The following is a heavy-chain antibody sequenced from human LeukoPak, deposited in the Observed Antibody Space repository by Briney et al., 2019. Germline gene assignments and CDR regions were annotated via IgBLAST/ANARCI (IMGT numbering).Heavy chain of an antibody. V-gene: IGHV1-46*01. Sequence: ASVKVSRKAAGYRFTSHYMHWVRQAPGQGLEWLGLINPSGSRTLYAQKFQGRVTMTRDMSTTTDYMEMSSLRSEDTAVYYCARDKFAKYDNRGYYYISDAFDIWGPGTVVTVPS. D-gene: IGHD3-22*01. J-gene: IGHJ3*02. CDR2: INPSGSRT. CDR1: GYRFTSHY. CDR3: ARDKFAKYDNRGYYYISDAFDI.